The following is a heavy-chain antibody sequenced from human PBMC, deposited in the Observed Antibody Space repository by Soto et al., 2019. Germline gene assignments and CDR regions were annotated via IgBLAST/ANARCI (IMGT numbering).Heavy chain of an antibody. D-gene: IGHD3-3*01. Sequence: SETLSLTCAVSGGSMSGYYWNWIRQPPGEGLQWIGNIYYSGSTNYNPSLKSRVTISVDTSKNHFSLKLNSVTAADTAVYYCARSPTFLDRFDLWGQGTLVTVSS. V-gene: IGHV4-59*01. J-gene: IGHJ5*02. CDR1: GGSMSGYY. CDR3: ARSPTFLDRFDL. CDR2: IYYSGST.